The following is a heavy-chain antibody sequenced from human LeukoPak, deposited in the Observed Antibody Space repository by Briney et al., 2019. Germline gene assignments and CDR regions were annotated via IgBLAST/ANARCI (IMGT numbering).Heavy chain of an antibody. Sequence: SQTLSLTCAISGDSVSSNSAAWNWIRQSPSRGLEWLGRTYYRSKWYNDYAVSVRSRITINPDTSKNQFSLQLNSVTPEDTAVYYCARDHYYYDSCGHDAFDIWGQGTMVTVSS. D-gene: IGHD3-22*01. V-gene: IGHV6-1*01. CDR1: GDSVSSNSAA. CDR2: TYYRSKWYN. J-gene: IGHJ3*02. CDR3: ARDHYYYDSCGHDAFDI.